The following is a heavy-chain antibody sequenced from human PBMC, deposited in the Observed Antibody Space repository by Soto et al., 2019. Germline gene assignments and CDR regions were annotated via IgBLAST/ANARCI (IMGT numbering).Heavy chain of an antibody. J-gene: IGHJ4*02. D-gene: IGHD3-22*01. CDR3: ARSSSYYDSSGYSY. V-gene: IGHV4-34*01. CDR2: INHSGST. CDR1: GGSFSGYY. Sequence: TSETLSLTCAVYGGSFSGYYWSWIRQPPGKGLEWIGEINHSGSTNYNPSLKSRVTISVDTSKNQFSLKLSSVTAADTAVYYWARSSSYYDSSGYSYWGQGTLVTVSS.